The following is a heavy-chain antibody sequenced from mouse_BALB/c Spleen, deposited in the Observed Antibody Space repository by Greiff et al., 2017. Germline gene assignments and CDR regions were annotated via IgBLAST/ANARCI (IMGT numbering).Heavy chain of an antibody. Sequence: EVQVVESGGGLVQPGGSLRLSCATSGFTFTDYYMSWVRQPPGKALEWLGFIRNKANGYTTEYSASVKGRFTISRDNSQSILYLQMNTLRAEDSATYYCARVYYDYPLDYWGQGTTLTVSS. V-gene: IGHV7-3*02. CDR1: GFTFTDYY. CDR2: IRNKANGYTT. CDR3: ARVYYDYPLDY. J-gene: IGHJ2*01. D-gene: IGHD2-4*01.